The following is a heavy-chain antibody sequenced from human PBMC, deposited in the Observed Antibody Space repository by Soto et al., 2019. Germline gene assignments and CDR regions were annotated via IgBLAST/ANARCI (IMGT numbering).Heavy chain of an antibody. Sequence: QAQLQQWGAGLLKPSETLSLTCVVYDGSLTEYHWSWVRQTPGKGLEWIGEVSHHGTSHYNPSLGSRVIMSFDTSKDQFPLTLQSVTAADTGIYYCARGQSAVDVFFPTPVPFDPWGPGTPVTVSS. CDR3: ARGQSAVDVFFPTPVPFDP. J-gene: IGHJ5*02. CDR1: DGSLTEYH. D-gene: IGHD1-1*01. CDR2: VSHHGTS. V-gene: IGHV4-34*01.